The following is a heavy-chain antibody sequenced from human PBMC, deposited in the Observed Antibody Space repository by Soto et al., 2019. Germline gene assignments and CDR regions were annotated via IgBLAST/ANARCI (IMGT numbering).Heavy chain of an antibody. D-gene: IGHD6-19*01. CDR3: AKDVTGTDGWDALDI. J-gene: IGHJ3*02. CDR2: ITGSGRTT. Sequence: EVQLLESGGGLVQPGGSLRLSCAASGFTFSDYAMSWVRQAPGKGLQWVSAITGSGRTTYYADSVKGRFTISRDNSKNTLYLQMKSLRAGDTAIYYFAKDVTGTDGWDALDIWGQGTMVTVSS. V-gene: IGHV3-23*01. CDR1: GFTFSDYA.